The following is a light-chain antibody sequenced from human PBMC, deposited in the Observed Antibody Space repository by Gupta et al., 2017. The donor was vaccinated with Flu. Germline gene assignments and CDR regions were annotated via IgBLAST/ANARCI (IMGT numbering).Light chain of an antibody. J-gene: IGKJ2*01. CDR3: HQYGSSPRT. V-gene: IGKV3-20*01. CDR1: QSVSSSN. CDR2: GAS. Sequence: GTRSLSPGERATLSCRASQSVSSSNLAWYQQKPGQAPRLLIYGASSRATGIPDRFSGSGSGTDFTLTISRLEPEDFVVYYCHQYGSSPRTFGQGTKLEIK.